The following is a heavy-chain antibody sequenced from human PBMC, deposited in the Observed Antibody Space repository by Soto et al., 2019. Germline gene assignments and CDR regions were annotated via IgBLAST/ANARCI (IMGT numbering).Heavy chain of an antibody. V-gene: IGHV1-18*01. J-gene: IGHJ5*02. CDR1: GYTFTSYG. Sequence: ASVKVSCKASGYTFTSYGISWVRQAPGQGLEWMGWISAYNGNTNYAQKLQGRVTMTTDTSTSTAYMELRSSVTAADTAVYYCAREAWFGDHNSSAGWFDPWGQGTLVTVSS. CDR2: ISAYNGNT. D-gene: IGHD3-10*01. CDR3: AREAWFGDHNSSAGWFDP.